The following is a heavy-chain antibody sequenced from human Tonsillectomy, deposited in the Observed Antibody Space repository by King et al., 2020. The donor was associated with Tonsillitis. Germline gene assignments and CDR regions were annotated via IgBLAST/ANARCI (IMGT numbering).Heavy chain of an antibody. CDR1: GFVFGDYG. V-gene: IGHV3-49*04. CDR2: IRNKAYGGP. J-gene: IGHJ4*02. CDR3: SRVEGYGQSFDY. Sequence: DVQLVESGGGLVQPGRSLRLSCTGSGFVFGDYGVSWVRRAPGKGLEWVGFIRNKAYGGPDYAASVRGRFTISRDDSKSIAYLEMNSLKTEDTAVYYCSRVEGYGQSFDYWGQGTLVTVSS. D-gene: IGHD3-10*01.